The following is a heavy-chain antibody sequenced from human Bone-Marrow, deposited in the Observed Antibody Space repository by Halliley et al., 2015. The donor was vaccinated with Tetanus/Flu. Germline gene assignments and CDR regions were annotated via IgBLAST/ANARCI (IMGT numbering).Heavy chain of an antibody. D-gene: IGHD2-2*01. V-gene: IGHV5-51*01. Sequence: VQLVQSGAEVEKSGESLKISCKVSGYSFISYWIGWVRQKPGKGLEWMGIIYPDDSDTRYSPSFQGQVTISGDKSINTAYLQWSSLRASDTAMDYCARLVGVEANGGFRFDYWGQGTLVTVSS. CDR2: IYPDDSDT. CDR1: GYSFISYW. CDR3: ARLVGVEANGGFRFDY. J-gene: IGHJ4*02.